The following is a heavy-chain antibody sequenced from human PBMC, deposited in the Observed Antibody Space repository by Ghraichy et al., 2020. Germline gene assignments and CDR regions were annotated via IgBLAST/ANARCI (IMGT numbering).Heavy chain of an antibody. CDR1: GFTFSSYA. CDR3: AKAFRRGNSGYQNIARGWSGMDD. D-gene: IGHD5-12*01. CDR2: ISTDGLT. Sequence: TLSLTCAGSGFTFSSYAMNWVRQAPGKRLEWVSSISTDGLTHYADSVKGRFTISRDNSKDTMYLQLNSLSAADTAVYYCAKAFRRGNSGYQNIARGWSGMDDWSKGTTVIVSS. J-gene: IGHJ6*04. V-gene: IGHV3-23*01.